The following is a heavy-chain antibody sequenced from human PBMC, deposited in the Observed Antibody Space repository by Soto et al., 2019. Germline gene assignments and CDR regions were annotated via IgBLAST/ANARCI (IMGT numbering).Heavy chain of an antibody. CDR2: SDPEDGET. Sequence: ASVKVSCKVSGYTLTELSMHWVRQAPGKGLEWMGGSDPEDGETIYAQKFQGRVTMTEDTSTDTAYMELSSLRSEDTAVYYCATGVVIPHYYYYGMDVWGQGTTVTVSS. D-gene: IGHD3-3*01. J-gene: IGHJ6*02. CDR3: ATGVVIPHYYYYGMDV. V-gene: IGHV1-24*01. CDR1: GYTLTELS.